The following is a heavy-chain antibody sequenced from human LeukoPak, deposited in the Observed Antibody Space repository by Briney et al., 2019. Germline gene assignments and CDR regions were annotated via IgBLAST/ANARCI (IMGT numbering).Heavy chain of an antibody. J-gene: IGHJ4*02. CDR3: AGQDGYNLGYFDY. CDR1: GGSFSGYY. Sequence: SETLSLTCAVYGGSFSGYYWSWIRQPPGKGLEWIGYIYYSGSTNYNPSLKSRVTISVDTSKNQFSLKLSSVTAADTAVYYCAGQDGYNLGYFDYWGQGTLVTVSS. D-gene: IGHD5-24*01. V-gene: IGHV4-59*01. CDR2: IYYSGST.